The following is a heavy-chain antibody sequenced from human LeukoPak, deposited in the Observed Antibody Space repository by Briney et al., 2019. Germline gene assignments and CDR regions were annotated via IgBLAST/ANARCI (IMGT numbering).Heavy chain of an antibody. J-gene: IGHJ4*01. CDR3: AKGGYDYVEVGYFDY. CDR2: IIGSTFST. D-gene: IGHD5-12*01. Sequence: PGGSLRLPCAASGFSFSSYAISWLRQAPGKGLEWVSAIIGSTFSTFYADSVKGRFIISRDDSKNMLYLQMNSLRVEDTAVYYCAKGGYDYVEVGYFDYWGHGTLVIVSS. CDR1: GFSFSSYA. V-gene: IGHV3-23*01.